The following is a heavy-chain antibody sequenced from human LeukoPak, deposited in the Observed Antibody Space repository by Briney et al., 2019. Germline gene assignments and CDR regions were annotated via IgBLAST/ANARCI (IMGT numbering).Heavy chain of an antibody. CDR3: ARRAGAYSHPYDY. J-gene: IGHJ4*02. Sequence: GGSLRLPCAASGFTFSSYSMNWVRQPPGKGLEWVSYINSSSNTVYYADSVKGRFTISRDNAKNSLYLQMNSLRAEDTAVYYCARRAGAYSHPYDYWGQGTLVTVSS. V-gene: IGHV3-48*01. D-gene: IGHD4/OR15-4a*01. CDR2: INSSSNTV. CDR1: GFTFSSYS.